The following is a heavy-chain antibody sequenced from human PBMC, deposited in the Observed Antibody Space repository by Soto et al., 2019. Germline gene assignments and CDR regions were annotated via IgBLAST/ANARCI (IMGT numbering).Heavy chain of an antibody. V-gene: IGHV3-21*01. CDR3: ALGETRSPLDY. D-gene: IGHD2-2*01. J-gene: IGHJ4*02. CDR2: ISSSSSYI. CDR1: GFTFSSYS. Sequence: EVQLVESGGGLVKPGGSLRLSCAASGFTFSSYSMNWVRQAPGKGLEWVSYISSSSSYIYYADSVKGRFTISRDNAKNSLYLQMNSLRAEDTAVYYCALGETRSPLDYWGQGTLVTVSS.